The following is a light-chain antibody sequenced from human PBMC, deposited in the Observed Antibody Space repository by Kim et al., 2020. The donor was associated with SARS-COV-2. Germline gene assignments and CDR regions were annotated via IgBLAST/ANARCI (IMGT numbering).Light chain of an antibody. J-gene: IGLJ2*01. CDR3: AAWDDSLSGFLV. CDR2: SDI. Sequence: QSVTISCSGGSSNIGSNTENWYQHLPGTAPKLLIYSDIQRPSAVPDRFSASKSGTSASLAISGLQSEDEAVYYCAAWDDSLSGFLVFGGGTQLTVL. CDR1: SSNIGSNT. V-gene: IGLV1-44*01.